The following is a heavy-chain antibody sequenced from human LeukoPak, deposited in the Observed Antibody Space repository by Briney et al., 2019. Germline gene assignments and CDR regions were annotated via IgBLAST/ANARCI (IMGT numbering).Heavy chain of an antibody. Sequence: ASVKVSCKASGYTFTSYGINWVRQATGQGLEWMGWMNPNSGNTGYAQKFQGRVTITRNTSISTAYMELSSLRSEDTAVYYCARGLVGSGWYDYWGQGTLVTVSS. D-gene: IGHD6-19*01. CDR1: GYTFTSYG. J-gene: IGHJ4*02. V-gene: IGHV1-8*03. CDR3: ARGLVGSGWYDY. CDR2: MNPNSGNT.